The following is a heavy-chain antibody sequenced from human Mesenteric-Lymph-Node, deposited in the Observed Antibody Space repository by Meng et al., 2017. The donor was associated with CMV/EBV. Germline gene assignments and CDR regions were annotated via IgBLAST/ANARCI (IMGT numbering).Heavy chain of an antibody. J-gene: IGHJ4*02. V-gene: IGHV3-33*06. CDR3: AKRGSGSYLDY. CDR2: IWYDGSNK. CDR1: GFTFSSYG. D-gene: IGHD1-26*01. Sequence: SLKISCAASGFTFSSYGMHWVRQAPGKGLEWVAVIWYDGSNKYYADSVKGRFTISRDNSKNTLYLQMNSLRAEDTAVYYCAKRGSGSYLDYWGQGTLVTVSS.